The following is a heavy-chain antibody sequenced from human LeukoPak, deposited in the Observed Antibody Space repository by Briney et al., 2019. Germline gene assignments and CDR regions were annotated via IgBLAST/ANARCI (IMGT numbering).Heavy chain of an antibody. CDR3: ARVGSSSWYPEDYYYYMDV. Sequence: SVRVSCKASGGTFSSYAISWVRQAPGQGLEWMGGIIPIFGTASYAQKFQGRVTITADKSTSTAYMELSSLRSEDTAVYYCARVGSSSWYPEDYYYYMDVWGKGTTVTVSS. CDR1: GGTFSSYA. V-gene: IGHV1-69*06. CDR2: IIPIFGTA. D-gene: IGHD6-13*01. J-gene: IGHJ6*03.